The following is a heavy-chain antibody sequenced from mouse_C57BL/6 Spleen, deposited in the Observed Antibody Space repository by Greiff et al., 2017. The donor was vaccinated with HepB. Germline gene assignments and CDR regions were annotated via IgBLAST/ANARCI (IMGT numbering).Heavy chain of an antibody. J-gene: IGHJ4*01. CDR1: GYTFTDYY. Sequence: VQLQQSGPVLVKPGASVKMSCKASGYTFTDYYMNWVKQSHGKSLEWIGVINPYNGGTSYNQKFKGKATLTVDKSSSTAYMELNSLTSEDSAVYYCAVNYGSSYGYAMDYWGQGTSVTVSS. CDR2: INPYNGGT. V-gene: IGHV1-19*01. CDR3: AVNYGSSYGYAMDY. D-gene: IGHD1-1*01.